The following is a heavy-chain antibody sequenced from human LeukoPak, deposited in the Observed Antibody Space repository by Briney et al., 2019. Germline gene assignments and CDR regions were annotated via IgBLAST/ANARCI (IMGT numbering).Heavy chain of an antibody. CDR1: GFTFSSNG. CDR2: ISDGGRNT. J-gene: IGHJ4*02. D-gene: IGHD3-10*01. Sequence: GGSLRLSCAASGFTFSSNGIHWVRQAPGKGLEWVALISDGGRNTYYGDSVKGRFSVSRDNSKNTVYLQMNSLRVEDTAVYFCARDTFNRLWHEFDYWGQGTLVTVSS. V-gene: IGHV3-30*03. CDR3: ARDTFNRLWHEFDY.